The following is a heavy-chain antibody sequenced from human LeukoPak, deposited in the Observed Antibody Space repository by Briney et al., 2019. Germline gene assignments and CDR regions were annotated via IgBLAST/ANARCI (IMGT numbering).Heavy chain of an antibody. CDR3: ARVSTNDRRNAFDI. Sequence: TGGSLRLSCAASGFTFSTYVMQWVRQAPGKGLEYVSAITGDGGYTYYANSVKGRFTISRDNSKKTLYLQMGSLRADDMAVYYCARVSTNDRRNAFDIWGQGTMVTVSS. V-gene: IGHV3-64*01. CDR1: GFTFSTYV. CDR2: ITGDGGYT. D-gene: IGHD2-8*01. J-gene: IGHJ3*02.